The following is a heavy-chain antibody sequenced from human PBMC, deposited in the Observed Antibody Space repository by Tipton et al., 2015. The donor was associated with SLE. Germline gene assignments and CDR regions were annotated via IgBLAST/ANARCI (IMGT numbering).Heavy chain of an antibody. CDR1: GYSISSGYY. CDR2: IYYSGST. CDR3: AGGQGGSYHNWFDP. Sequence: TLSLTCAVSGYSISSGYYWGWIRQPPGKGLEWIGGIYYSGSTNYNPPLKSRVTISVDTSKNQFSLKLSSVTAADTAVYYCAGGQGGSYHNWFDPWGQGTLVTVSS. J-gene: IGHJ5*02. V-gene: IGHV4-38-2*01. D-gene: IGHD1-26*01.